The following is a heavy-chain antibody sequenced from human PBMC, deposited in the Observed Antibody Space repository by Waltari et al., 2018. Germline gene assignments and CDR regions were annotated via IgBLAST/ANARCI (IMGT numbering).Heavy chain of an antibody. D-gene: IGHD3-10*01. CDR3: ARGPSGPRRGRDAFDI. V-gene: IGHV1-8*03. CDR2: MNPNSGTT. Sequence: VQLVQSGAEVQKPGASVKVACTDSGYTFTSYDINWVRQATGQGLEWMGWMNPNSGTTGYAQKFQGRVTITRNTSISTAYMELSSLRSEDTAVYYCARGPSGPRRGRDAFDIWGQGTMVTVSS. J-gene: IGHJ3*02. CDR1: GYTFTSYD.